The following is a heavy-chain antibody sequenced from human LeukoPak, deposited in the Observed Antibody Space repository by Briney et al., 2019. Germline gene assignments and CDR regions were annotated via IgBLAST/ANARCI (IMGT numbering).Heavy chain of an antibody. CDR3: ASSGWLPALDY. D-gene: IGHD6-19*01. Sequence: PSETLSLTCTVSGGSISSYYWSWIRQPPGKGREWIGYIYYSGSTNYNPSLKSRVTISVDTSKNQFSLKLSSVTAADTAVYHCASSGWLPALDYWGQGTLVTVSS. V-gene: IGHV4-59*01. J-gene: IGHJ4*02. CDR1: GGSISSYY. CDR2: IYYSGST.